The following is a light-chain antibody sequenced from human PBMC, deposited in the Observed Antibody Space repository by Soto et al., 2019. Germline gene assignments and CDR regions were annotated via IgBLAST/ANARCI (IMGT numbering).Light chain of an antibody. CDR3: QQYNNWPPIT. V-gene: IGKV3-15*01. CDR2: GAS. CDR1: QSVSSN. Sequence: EIVITQSPSILSVSPGERATLSCRASQSVSSNLAWYQQKPGQAPRLLIYGASTRATGIPARFSGSGSGTEFTLTISSLQSEDFAVYYCQQYNNWPPITFGQGTRLEIK. J-gene: IGKJ5*01.